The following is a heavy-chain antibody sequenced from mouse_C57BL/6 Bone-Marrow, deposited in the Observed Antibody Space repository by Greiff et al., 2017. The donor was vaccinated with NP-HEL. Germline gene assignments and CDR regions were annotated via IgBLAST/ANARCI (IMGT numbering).Heavy chain of an antibody. CDR1: GYSITSGYD. V-gene: IGHV3-1*01. Sequence: EVHLVESGPGMVKPSQSLSLTCTVTGYSITSGYDWHWIRHFPGNKLEWMGYISYSGSTNYNPSLKSRISITHDTSKNHFFLKLNSVTTEDTATYYCARFYSNYSHWYFDVWGTGTTVTVSS. D-gene: IGHD2-5*01. CDR2: ISYSGST. CDR3: ARFYSNYSHWYFDV. J-gene: IGHJ1*03.